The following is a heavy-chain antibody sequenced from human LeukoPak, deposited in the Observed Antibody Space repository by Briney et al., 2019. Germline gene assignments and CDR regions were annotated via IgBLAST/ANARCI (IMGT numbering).Heavy chain of an antibody. Sequence: GSLRLSCAASGFTFSSYAMSWVRQAPGKGLEWVPAISGSGGSTYYADSVKGRYTISRDNSKNTLYLQMNSLRAEDTAVYYCAKDLPVVPYYYYYMDVWGKGTTVTVSS. V-gene: IGHV3-23*01. CDR1: GFTFSSYA. CDR2: ISGSGGST. CDR3: AKDLPVVPYYYYYMDV. J-gene: IGHJ6*03. D-gene: IGHD2-2*01.